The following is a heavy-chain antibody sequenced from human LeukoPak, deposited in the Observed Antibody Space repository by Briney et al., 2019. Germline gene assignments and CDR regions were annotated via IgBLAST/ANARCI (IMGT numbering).Heavy chain of an antibody. CDR3: ARDPPPYYYDSSGYYLEPNWFDP. CDR1: GYTFTSYG. Sequence: ASVKVSCKASGYTFTSYGISWVRQAPGRGLEWMGWISAYNGNTNYAQKLQGRVTMTTDTSTSTAYMELRSLRSDDTAVYYCARDPPPYYYDSSGYYLEPNWFDPWGQGTLVTVSS. CDR2: ISAYNGNT. D-gene: IGHD3-22*01. V-gene: IGHV1-18*01. J-gene: IGHJ5*02.